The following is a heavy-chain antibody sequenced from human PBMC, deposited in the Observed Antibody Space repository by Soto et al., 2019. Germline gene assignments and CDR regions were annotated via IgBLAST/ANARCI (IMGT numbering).Heavy chain of an antibody. J-gene: IGHJ6*02. V-gene: IGHV3-73*01. CDR1: GFTFSRSA. D-gene: IGHD2-2*01. Sequence: GGSLRLSSAASGFTFSRSAMHWVRQASGKGLEWVGRIRSKANSYATAYAASVKGRFTISRDDSKNTAYLQMNSLKTEDTAVYYCTTPSRDQPPRAGMDVWGQGTTVTVSS. CDR2: IRSKANSYAT. CDR3: TTPSRDQPPRAGMDV.